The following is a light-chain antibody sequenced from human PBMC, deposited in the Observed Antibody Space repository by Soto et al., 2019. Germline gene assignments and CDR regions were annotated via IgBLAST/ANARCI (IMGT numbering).Light chain of an antibody. V-gene: IGKV3-15*01. CDR1: QSVNSN. CDR3: QQYNNWPLT. CDR2: GAS. J-gene: IGKJ4*01. Sequence: EIVMTQSPATLSVSPGEVATLSCRASQSVNSNLAWYQQKPGQAPRLLIYGASIRATGIPARFSGSRSGTKYTHTFSSLQSEDFSVYYCQQYNNWPLTFRGGTKVEIK.